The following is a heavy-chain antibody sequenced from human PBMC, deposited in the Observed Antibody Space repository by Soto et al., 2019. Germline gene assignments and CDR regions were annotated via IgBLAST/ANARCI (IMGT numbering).Heavy chain of an antibody. D-gene: IGHD3-9*01. J-gene: IGHJ4*02. CDR1: GFTFSSYA. V-gene: IGHV3-23*01. CDR3: AKGGAYYDVLTGYYDTMYFDY. CDR2: ISGSGGST. Sequence: EVQLLESGGGLVQPGGSLRLSCAASGFTFSSYAMSWVRQAPGKGLEWVSAISGSGGSTYYADSVKGRFTISRDNSKNXLXLXXNSLRAEDTAVYYCAKGGAYYDVLTGYYDTMYFDYWGQGTLVTVSS.